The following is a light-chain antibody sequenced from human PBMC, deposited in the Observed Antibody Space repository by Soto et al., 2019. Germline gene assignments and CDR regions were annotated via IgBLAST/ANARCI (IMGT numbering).Light chain of an antibody. CDR3: QQYNNWPT. V-gene: IGKV3-15*01. Sequence: EIVMTQSPATLSVSPGETATLSCRASQSISSSLAWYQQKPGQPPRLLIYTASTRASGIPARFSGSGSGTEFTLTISSLQSEDFAVYYWQQYNNWPTFGQGTKVDIK. CDR2: TAS. CDR1: QSISSS. J-gene: IGKJ1*01.